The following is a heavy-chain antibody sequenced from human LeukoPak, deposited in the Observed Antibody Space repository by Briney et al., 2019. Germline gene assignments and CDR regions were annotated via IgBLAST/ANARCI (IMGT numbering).Heavy chain of an antibody. V-gene: IGHV4-61*02. CDR2: IYTSGST. CDR3: ARATEYSSSSRGLGAYYFDY. Sequence: SETLSLTCTGPGRSISSGRYYWSCIPQPAGKGLEWIWRIYTSGSTNYNPSLKSRVTISVGTSKNQFSLKLSSVTAADTAVYYCARATEYSSSSRGLGAYYFDYWGQGTLVTVSS. D-gene: IGHD6-6*01. CDR1: GRSISSGRYY. J-gene: IGHJ4*02.